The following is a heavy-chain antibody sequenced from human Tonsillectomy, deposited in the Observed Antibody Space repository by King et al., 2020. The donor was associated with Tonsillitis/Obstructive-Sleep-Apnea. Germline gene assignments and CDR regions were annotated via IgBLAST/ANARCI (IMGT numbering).Heavy chain of an antibody. CDR3: ARDLICGYCY. Sequence: QLVQSGGGLVQPGGSLRLSCAASGFTFSSYEMNWVRQAPGKGLEWVSYISSSGSTIYYADSVKGRFTISRDNAKNSLYLQMNSLRAEDTAVYYCARDLICGYCYWGQGTLVTVSS. CDR1: GFTFSSYE. D-gene: IGHD2-15*01. J-gene: IGHJ4*02. CDR2: ISSSGSTI. V-gene: IGHV3-48*03.